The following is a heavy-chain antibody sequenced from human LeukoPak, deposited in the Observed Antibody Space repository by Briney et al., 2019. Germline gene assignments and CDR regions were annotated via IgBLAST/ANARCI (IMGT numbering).Heavy chain of an antibody. V-gene: IGHV4-59*01. CDR2: IYYSGST. Sequence: PSETLSLTCTVSGGSISSYYWSWIRQPPGKGLEWIGYIYYSGSTNHNPSLKSRVTISVDTSENQFSLKLSSVTAADTAVYYCARRITMVRGVIWDYWGQGTLVTVSS. J-gene: IGHJ4*02. CDR3: ARRITMVRGVIWDY. CDR1: GGSISSYY. D-gene: IGHD3-10*01.